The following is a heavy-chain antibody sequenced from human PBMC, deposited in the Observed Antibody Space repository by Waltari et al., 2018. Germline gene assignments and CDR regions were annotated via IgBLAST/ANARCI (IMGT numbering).Heavy chain of an antibody. CDR1: GGTFRSYA. CDR3: ASGYPVTNGLSFDY. Sequence: QVQLVQSGAEVKKPGSSVKVSCKASGGTFRSYAISWVRQAPGQGLEWLGGIIPIFGTANYAQKFQGRVTITADESTSTAYMELSSLRSEDTAVYYCASGYPVTNGLSFDYWGQGTLVTVSS. V-gene: IGHV1-69*01. CDR2: IIPIFGTA. D-gene: IGHD4-17*01. J-gene: IGHJ4*02.